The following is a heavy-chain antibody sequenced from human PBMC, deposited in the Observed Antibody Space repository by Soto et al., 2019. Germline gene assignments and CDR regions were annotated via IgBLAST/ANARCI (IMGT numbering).Heavy chain of an antibody. D-gene: IGHD4-4*01. V-gene: IGHV5-10-1*01. Sequence: PGESLKISCKGSGYSFTSYWISWVRQMPGKGLEWMGRIDPSDSYTNYSPPFQGHVTISADKSISTAYLQWSSLNASDTAMYYCARDTRDSYSRYYYGIDVRYKGTTVT. CDR2: IDPSDSYT. CDR3: ARDTRDSYSRYYYGIDV. CDR1: GYSFTSYW. J-gene: IGHJ6*04.